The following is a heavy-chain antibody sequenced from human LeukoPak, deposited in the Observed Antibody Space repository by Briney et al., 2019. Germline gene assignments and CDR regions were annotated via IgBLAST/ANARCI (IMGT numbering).Heavy chain of an antibody. V-gene: IGHV3-21*01. CDR1: GFTFSTYA. CDR3: ARDRCSGGSCFDAFDI. D-gene: IGHD2-15*01. J-gene: IGHJ3*02. CDR2: INPSGSTI. Sequence: GGSLRLSCAASGFTFSTYAMNWVRQAPGRGLEWVSSINPSGSTIFYADSVKGRFTISRDNAKNSLYLQMNSLRAEDTAVYYCARDRCSGGSCFDAFDIWGQGTMVTVSS.